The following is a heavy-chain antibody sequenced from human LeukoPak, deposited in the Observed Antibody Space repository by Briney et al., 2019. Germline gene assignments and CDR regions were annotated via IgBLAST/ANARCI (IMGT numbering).Heavy chain of an antibody. Sequence: GGSLRLSCAASGFTFNKFAMNWVRQAPGKGLEWVSLISGSGVRTYYADSVKGRFTTFRDNSKNTLYLQMNSLRAEDTAVYYCARDDRIAIFGVVITSYYYYYGMDVWGQGTTVTVSS. CDR2: ISGSGVRT. CDR3: ARDDRIAIFGVVITSYYYYYGMDV. CDR1: GFTFNKFA. J-gene: IGHJ6*02. D-gene: IGHD3-3*01. V-gene: IGHV3-23*01.